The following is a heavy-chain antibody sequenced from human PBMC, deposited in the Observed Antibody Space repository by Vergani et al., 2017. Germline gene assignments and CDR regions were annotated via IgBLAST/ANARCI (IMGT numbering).Heavy chain of an antibody. CDR3: ARSPLAYDFWSGHFDY. D-gene: IGHD3-3*01. CDR2: IYTSGST. V-gene: IGHV4-4*07. J-gene: IGHJ4*02. Sequence: QVQLRESGPGLVKPSQTLSLTCTVSGGSISSYYWSWIRQPAGKGLEWIGRIYTSGSTNYNPSLKSRVTMSVDTSKNQFSLKLSSVTAADTAVYYCARSPLAYDFWSGHFDYWGQGTLVTVSS. CDR1: GGSISSYY.